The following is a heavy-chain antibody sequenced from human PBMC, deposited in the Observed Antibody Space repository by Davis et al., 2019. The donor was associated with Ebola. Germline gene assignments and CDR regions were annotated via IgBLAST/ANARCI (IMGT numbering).Heavy chain of an antibody. CDR3: ARHDYDFWSGYYATNWFDP. CDR2: IYYSGST. Sequence: GSLRLSCTVSGGSISSYYWSWIRQPPGKGLEWIGYIYYSGSTNYNPSLKSRVTISVDTSKNQFSLKLSSVTAADTAVYYCARHDYDFWSGYYATNWFDPWGQGTLVTVSS. V-gene: IGHV4-59*08. J-gene: IGHJ5*02. CDR1: GGSISSYY. D-gene: IGHD3-3*01.